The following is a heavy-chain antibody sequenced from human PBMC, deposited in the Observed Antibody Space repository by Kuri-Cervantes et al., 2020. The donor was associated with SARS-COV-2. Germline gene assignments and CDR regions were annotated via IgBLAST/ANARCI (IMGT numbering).Heavy chain of an antibody. CDR1: GFTFSSYW. V-gene: IGHV3-74*01. CDR2: INSDGSST. J-gene: IGHJ3*02. D-gene: IGHD3-22*01. Sequence: LSLTCAASGFTFSSYWMHWVRQAPGKGLVWVSRINSDGSSTSYADSVKGRFTISRDNAKNTLYLQMNSLRAEDTAVYYCTRYSYYDGAGYRQDAFDMWGQGTMVTVSS. CDR3: TRYSYYDGAGYRQDAFDM.